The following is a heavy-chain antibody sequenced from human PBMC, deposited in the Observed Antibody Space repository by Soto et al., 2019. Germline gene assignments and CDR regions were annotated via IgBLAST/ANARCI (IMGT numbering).Heavy chain of an antibody. Sequence: QVQLVESGGGVVQPGRSLRLSCAASGFTFSSYGMHWVRQAPGKGLEWVAVISYDGSNKYYADSVKGRFTISRDNSKNTLYLQMNSLSAEDTAVYYCAKNIVVVVAAPDYWGQGTLVTVSS. J-gene: IGHJ4*02. CDR1: GFTFSSYG. CDR3: AKNIVVVVAAPDY. D-gene: IGHD2-15*01. V-gene: IGHV3-30*18. CDR2: ISYDGSNK.